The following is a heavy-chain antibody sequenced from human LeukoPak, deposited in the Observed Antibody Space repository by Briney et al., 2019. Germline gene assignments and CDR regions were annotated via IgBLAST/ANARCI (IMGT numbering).Heavy chain of an antibody. CDR2: IYYSGRA. J-gene: IGHJ1*01. V-gene: IGHV4-39*01. Sequence: PSETLSLTCSVSGGSVSSSSYYWGWIRQPPGKGLEWIGEIYYSGRAYYNSSLKSRLTISVDTSWNQFSLTLVSVTAADTGVYYCARRRYYDSTGYLGWGQGTLVFVST. CDR3: ARRRYYDSTGYLG. D-gene: IGHD3-22*01. CDR1: GGSVSSSSYY.